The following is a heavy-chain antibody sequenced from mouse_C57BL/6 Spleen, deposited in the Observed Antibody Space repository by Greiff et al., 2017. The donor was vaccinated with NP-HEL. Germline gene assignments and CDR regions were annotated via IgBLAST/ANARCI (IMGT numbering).Heavy chain of an antibody. V-gene: IGHV5-4*01. CDR2: ISDGGSYT. D-gene: IGHD1-1*01. J-gene: IGHJ4*01. Sequence: EVLLVESGGGLVKPGGSLKLSCAASGFTFSSYAMSWVRQTPEKRLEWVATISDGGSYTYYPDNVKGRFTISRDNAKNNLYLQMSHLKSEDTAMYYCAGDRITTSYAMDYWGQGTSVTVSS. CDR3: AGDRITTSYAMDY. CDR1: GFTFSSYA.